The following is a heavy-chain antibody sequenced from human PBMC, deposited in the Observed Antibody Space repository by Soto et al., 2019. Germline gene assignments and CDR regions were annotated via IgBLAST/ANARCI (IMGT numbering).Heavy chain of an antibody. V-gene: IGHV3-7*03. CDR2: IKQDGSEK. J-gene: IGHJ4*02. D-gene: IGHD6-19*01. CDR3: ASSGSSGWYSPSGDY. Sequence: VSLRLSCAASGFTFSSYWMSWVRQAPGKGLEWVANIKQDGSEKYYVDSVKGRFTISRDNAKNSLYLQMNSLRAEDTAVYYCASSGSSGWYSPSGDYWGQGTLVTVSS. CDR1: GFTFSSYW.